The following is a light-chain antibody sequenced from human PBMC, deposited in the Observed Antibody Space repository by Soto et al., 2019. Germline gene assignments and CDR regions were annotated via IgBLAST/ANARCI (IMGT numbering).Light chain of an antibody. CDR2: AAS. CDR1: QGISSY. J-gene: IGKJ5*01. Sequence: DIQLTQSPSFLSASVGDRVTITCRASQGISSYLACYQQKPGKAPKLLIYAASTLQSGVPSRFSGSGSGTEFTLTISSLQPEDFATYYCQQLNSYPITFGQGTRLEI. V-gene: IGKV1-9*01. CDR3: QQLNSYPIT.